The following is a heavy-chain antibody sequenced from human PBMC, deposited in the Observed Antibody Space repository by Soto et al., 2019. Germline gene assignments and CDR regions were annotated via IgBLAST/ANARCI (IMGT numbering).Heavy chain of an antibody. CDR2: ISGSGGST. CDR1: GFTFSSYA. V-gene: IGHV3-23*01. CDR3: AKDRGAVIVAWYFDL. Sequence: EVQLLESGGGLVQPGGSLRLSCAASGFTFSSYAMSWVRQAPGKGLEWVSAISGSGGSTYYADSVKGRFTISRDNSKNTLYLQMYSLRAEDTAVYYCAKDRGAVIVAWYFDLWGRGTLVTVSS. D-gene: IGHD2-21*01. J-gene: IGHJ2*01.